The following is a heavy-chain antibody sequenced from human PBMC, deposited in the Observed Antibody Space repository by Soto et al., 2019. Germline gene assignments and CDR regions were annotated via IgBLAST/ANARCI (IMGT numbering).Heavy chain of an antibody. CDR3: ARAHGRSWYTWFDP. CDR2: IVPLFGTT. D-gene: IGHD6-13*01. Sequence: QVQLVQSGAELKKPGSSVKVSCTASGGNFSSDAISWVRQAPGQGLEWMGGIVPLFGTTNYARKFKGRVTVTADESTTTVYMELSSLRFEDTAVYYCARAHGRSWYTWFDPWGQGKLVNVSS. CDR1: GGNFSSDA. V-gene: IGHV1-69*01. J-gene: IGHJ5*02.